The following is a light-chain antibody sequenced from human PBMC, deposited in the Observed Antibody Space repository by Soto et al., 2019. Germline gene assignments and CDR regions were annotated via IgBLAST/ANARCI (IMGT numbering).Light chain of an antibody. V-gene: IGKV1-13*02. CDR3: QQTYSTPIT. CDR2: DAS. Sequence: IQMTQSPSSLSAAVGDRVTITCRASQGISSALAWYQQKPGKAPKLLIYDASSLERGVPSRFSGSGSGTDFTLTISSLQPEDFVTYYCQQTYSTPITFGQGTRLEIK. J-gene: IGKJ5*01. CDR1: QGISSA.